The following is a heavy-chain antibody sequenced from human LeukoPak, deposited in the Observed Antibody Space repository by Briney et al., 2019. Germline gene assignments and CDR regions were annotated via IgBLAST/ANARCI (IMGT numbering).Heavy chain of an antibody. V-gene: IGHV1-2*02. D-gene: IGHD4-17*01. Sequence: ASVKVSCKASGYTFTGYYMHWVRQAPGQGLEWMGWINPNSGGTNYAQKSQGRVTMTRDTSISTAYMELSRLRSDDTAVYYCARVRYGDYGPFDYWGQGTLVTVSS. CDR2: INPNSGGT. J-gene: IGHJ4*02. CDR1: GYTFTGYY. CDR3: ARVRYGDYGPFDY.